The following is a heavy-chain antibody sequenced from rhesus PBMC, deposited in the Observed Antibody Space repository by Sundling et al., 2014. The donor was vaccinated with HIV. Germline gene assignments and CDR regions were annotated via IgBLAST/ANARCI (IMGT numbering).Heavy chain of an antibody. CDR2: ISYDGSQK. Sequence: EVHLVESGGGLVQPGGSLRLSCAASGFSFNNYGLDWVRQSPGKGLEWVALISYDGSQKFYADSVKDRFTISRDNSKNMLYLQMNNLQLEDTAVYYCARVGNTWSGDFDYWGQGVLVTVSS. CDR1: GFSFNNYG. V-gene: IGHV3-54*02. CDR3: ARVGNTWSGDFDY. D-gene: IGHD2-2*01. J-gene: IGHJ4*01.